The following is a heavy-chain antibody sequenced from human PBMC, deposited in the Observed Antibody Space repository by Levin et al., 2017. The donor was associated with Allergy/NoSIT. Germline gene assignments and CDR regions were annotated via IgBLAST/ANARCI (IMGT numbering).Heavy chain of an antibody. V-gene: IGHV3-30*18. CDR1: GFTFNIYD. CDR2: ISDNGSYK. D-gene: IGHD6-13*01. Sequence: PGGSLRLSCAASGFTFNIYDMHWVRQAPGKGLEWVAVISDNGSYKYYADSVKGRFTISRDNSKNTLYLQMTSLRAEDTAVYYCAKVHPGIAAAGQRGYFDYWGQGTLVTVSA. J-gene: IGHJ4*02. CDR3: AKVHPGIAAAGQRGYFDY.